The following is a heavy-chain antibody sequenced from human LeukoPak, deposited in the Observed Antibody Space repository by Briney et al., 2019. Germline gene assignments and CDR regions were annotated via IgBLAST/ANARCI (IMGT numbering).Heavy chain of an antibody. CDR1: GGTFSSYA. J-gene: IGHJ4*02. Sequence: GASVKVSCKASGGTFSSYAISWVRQAPGQGLEWMGWINPNSGGTNYAQKFQGRVTMTRDTSISTAYMELSRLRSDDTAVYYCARAPARWLVEEEVDYWGQGTLVTVSS. D-gene: IGHD6-19*01. V-gene: IGHV1-2*02. CDR3: ARAPARWLVEEEVDY. CDR2: INPNSGGT.